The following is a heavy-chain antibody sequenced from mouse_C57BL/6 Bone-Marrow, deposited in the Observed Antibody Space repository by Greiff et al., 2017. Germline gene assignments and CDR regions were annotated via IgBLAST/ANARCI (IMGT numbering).Heavy chain of an antibody. CDR1: GYTFTSYW. J-gene: IGHJ1*03. V-gene: IGHV1-50*01. Sequence: QVQLQQPGAELVKPGASVKLSCKASGYTFTSYWMQWVKQRPGQGLEWIGEIDPSDSYTNYNQTFKGQATLTVDTSSSTAYMQLSSLTSEDSAVYYCARDGSWTYCYIDVWGTGTTVTVSS. CDR2: IDPSDSYT. CDR3: ARDGSWTYCYIDV. D-gene: IGHD1-1*02.